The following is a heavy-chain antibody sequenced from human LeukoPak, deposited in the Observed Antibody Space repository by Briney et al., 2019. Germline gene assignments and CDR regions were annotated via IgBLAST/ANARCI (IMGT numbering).Heavy chain of an antibody. CDR1: GGSISSYY. D-gene: IGHD2-8*01. CDR3: ARVVLPWVWFDR. CDR2: IYCSGST. V-gene: IGHV4-59*01. J-gene: IGHJ5*02. Sequence: SETLSLTCTVSGGSISSYYWSWIRQPPGKGLEWIGYIYCSGSTNYPPSLKSRVTISVDTSKNQFSLKLNSVTAADTAVYYCARVVLPWVWFDRWGQGTLVTVSS.